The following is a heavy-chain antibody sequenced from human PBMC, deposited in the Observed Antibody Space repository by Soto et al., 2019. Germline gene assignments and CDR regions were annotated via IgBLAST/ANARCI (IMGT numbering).Heavy chain of an antibody. CDR3: ARDQLYYYDSSGPRAFDI. V-gene: IGHV1-46*01. CDR1: GYTFTSYY. D-gene: IGHD3-22*01. Sequence: ASVKVSFKASGYTFTSYYMHWLRQAPGQGLEWMGIINPSGGSTSYAQKFQGRVTMTRDTSTSTVYMELSSLRSEDTAVYYCARDQLYYYDSSGPRAFDIWGQGTMVTVSS. CDR2: INPSGGST. J-gene: IGHJ3*02.